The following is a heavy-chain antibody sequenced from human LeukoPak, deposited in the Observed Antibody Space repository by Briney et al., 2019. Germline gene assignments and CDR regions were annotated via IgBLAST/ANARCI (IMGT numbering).Heavy chain of an antibody. CDR2: INHSGST. CDR1: GGSFSGYY. V-gene: IGHV4-34*01. D-gene: IGHD2/OR15-2a*01. CDR3: ARGFFSRAPLDY. Sequence: SETLSLTCAVYGGSFSGYYWSWIRQPPGKGLEWIGEINHSGSTNYNPSLKSRVTISVDTSKNQFSLKLSSVTAADTAVYYCARGFFSRAPLDYWGQEPWSPSPQ. J-gene: IGHJ4*01.